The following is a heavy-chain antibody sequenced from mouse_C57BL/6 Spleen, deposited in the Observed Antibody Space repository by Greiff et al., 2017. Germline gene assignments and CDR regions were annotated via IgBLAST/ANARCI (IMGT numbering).Heavy chain of an antibody. V-gene: IGHV7-3*01. Sequence: EVHLVESGGGLVQPGGSLSLSCAASGFTFTDYYMSWVRQPPGKALEWLGFIRNKANGYTTEYSASVKGRFTISRDNSQSSLYLQMNAQRAEDSATYSSARWGCWFGGWGQGTLVTVSA. CDR1: GFTFTDYY. J-gene: IGHJ3*02. CDR2: IRNKANGYTT. CDR3: ARWGCWFGG.